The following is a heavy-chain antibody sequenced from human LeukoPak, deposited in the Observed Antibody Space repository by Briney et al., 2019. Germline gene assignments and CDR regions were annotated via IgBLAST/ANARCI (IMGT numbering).Heavy chain of an antibody. J-gene: IGHJ4*02. CDR1: GYTFTSYY. D-gene: IGHD6-19*01. CDR2: INPSGGST. CDR3: ARAVAGLNYFDY. V-gene: IGHV1-46*01. Sequence: ASVKVSCKASGYTFTSYYMHWGRQAPGQGLEWMGIINPSGGSTSYAQKFQGRVTMTRDTSTSTVYMELSSLRSEDTAVYYCARAVAGLNYFDYWGQGTLVTVSS.